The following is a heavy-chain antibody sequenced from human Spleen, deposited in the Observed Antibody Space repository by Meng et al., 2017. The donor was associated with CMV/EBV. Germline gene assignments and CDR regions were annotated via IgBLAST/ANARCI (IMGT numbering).Heavy chain of an antibody. CDR3: ARDSTEYYDFWSGYYFWFDP. V-gene: IGHV3-7*01. Sequence: GESLKISCVASGFTVSTNYMGWVRQAPGKGLEWVANIKQDGSEKYYVDSVKGRFTISRDNAKNSLYLQMNSLRAEDTAVYYCARDSTEYYDFWSGYYFWFDPWGQGTLVTVSS. D-gene: IGHD3-3*01. CDR2: IKQDGSEK. J-gene: IGHJ5*02. CDR1: GFTVSTNY.